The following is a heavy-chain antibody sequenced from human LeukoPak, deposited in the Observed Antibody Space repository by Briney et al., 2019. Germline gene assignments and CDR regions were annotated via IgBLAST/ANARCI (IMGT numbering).Heavy chain of an antibody. CDR3: ARDHGALDS. J-gene: IGHJ5*01. D-gene: IGHD3-16*01. CDR1: GYSISSYY. V-gene: IGHV4-59*01. Sequence: PSETLSLTCTVSGYSISSYYWSWIRQPPGKGLEWIGYIYYSGSTDYNPSLKSRVTISVDTSKNQFSLRLNSVTAADTAVYYCARDHGALDSWGQGTLVTVSS. CDR2: IYYSGST.